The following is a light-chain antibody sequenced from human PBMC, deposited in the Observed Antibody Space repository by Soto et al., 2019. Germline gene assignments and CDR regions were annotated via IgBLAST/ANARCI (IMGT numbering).Light chain of an antibody. J-gene: IGLJ3*02. CDR1: SGDVGGYNF. CDR2: DVS. Sequence: QSALTQPRSVSGSPGQSVTISCSGTSGDVGGYNFVSWYQQHPGKAPTLVIFDVSQRPSGVPDRFSGSKSGSTASLTSSGLQAEDEADYYCCSYAGSDTLMFGGGTQLTV. CDR3: CSYAGSDTLM. V-gene: IGLV2-11*01.